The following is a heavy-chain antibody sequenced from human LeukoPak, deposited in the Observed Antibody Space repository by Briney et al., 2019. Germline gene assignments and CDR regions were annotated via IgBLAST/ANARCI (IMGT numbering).Heavy chain of an antibody. Sequence: GGSLRLSCAASGFTFSSYGMHWVRQAPGKGLEWVAVISYDGSNKYYADSVKGRFTVSRDNSKNTLYLQMNSLRAEDTAVYYCAKLWGETYGSGTYVYYYYYMDFWGKGTTVTISS. CDR1: GFTFSSYG. CDR3: AKLWGETYGSGTYVYYYYYMDF. D-gene: IGHD3-10*01. CDR2: ISYDGSNK. J-gene: IGHJ6*03. V-gene: IGHV3-30*18.